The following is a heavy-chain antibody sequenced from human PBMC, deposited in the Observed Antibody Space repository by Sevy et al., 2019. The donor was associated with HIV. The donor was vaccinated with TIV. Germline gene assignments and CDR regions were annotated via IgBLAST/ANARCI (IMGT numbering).Heavy chain of an antibody. CDR3: AREVGGYNWRPYYFDS. J-gene: IGHJ4*02. D-gene: IGHD5-12*01. V-gene: IGHV3-7*01. Sequence: GGSLRLSCAASGFTFTNYWMSWVRQTPGKGLEWVATIKQDESEKYNVDSVKGRFAISRENGKNSVSLQMNGLRAEDTALYYCAREVGGYNWRPYYFDSWGQGTLVTVSS. CDR1: GFTFTNYW. CDR2: IKQDESEK.